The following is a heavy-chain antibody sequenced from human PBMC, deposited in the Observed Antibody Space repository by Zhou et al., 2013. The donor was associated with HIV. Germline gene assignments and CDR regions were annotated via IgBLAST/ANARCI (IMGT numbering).Heavy chain of an antibody. CDR3: ARESIVVAGTGYYYYGMDV. D-gene: IGHD6-13*01. Sequence: QVQLVQSGAEVKKPGSSVKVSCKASGGTFRSYVITWVRQAPGQGLEWMGGILPLFGTANYTQNFQGRVTIITDESTSTAYMELSSLRSEDTAVYYCARESIVVAGTGYYYYGMDVWGQGTTVTGLL. CDR2: ILPLFGTA. CDR1: GGTFRSYV. V-gene: IGHV1-69*05. J-gene: IGHJ6*02.